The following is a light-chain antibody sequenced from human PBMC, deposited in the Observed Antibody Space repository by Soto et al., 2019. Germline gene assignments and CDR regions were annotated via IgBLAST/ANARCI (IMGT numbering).Light chain of an antibody. J-gene: IGLJ2*01. CDR2: GNS. CDR1: SSNIGAGYD. Sequence: QSVLTQPPSVSGAPGQRVTISCTGSSSNIGAGYDVHWYQQLPGTAPKLLIYGNSNRPSGVPDRFSGSKSGTSASLAITGLRAEDEADYYCQPYDSSLSGYVVFGGGTKLPVL. V-gene: IGLV1-40*01. CDR3: QPYDSSLSGYVV.